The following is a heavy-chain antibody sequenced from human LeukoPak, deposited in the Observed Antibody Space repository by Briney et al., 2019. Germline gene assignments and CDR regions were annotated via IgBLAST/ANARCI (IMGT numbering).Heavy chain of an antibody. D-gene: IGHD5-12*01. J-gene: IGHJ4*02. Sequence: GASVKVSCKASGGTFSSYAISWVRQAPGQGLEWMGWISAYNGNTNYAQKLQGRVTMTTDTSTSTAYMELRSLRSDDTAVYYCAIGISGYDPLFDYWGQGTLVTVSS. CDR2: ISAYNGNT. CDR1: GGTFSSYA. CDR3: AIGISGYDPLFDY. V-gene: IGHV1-18*01.